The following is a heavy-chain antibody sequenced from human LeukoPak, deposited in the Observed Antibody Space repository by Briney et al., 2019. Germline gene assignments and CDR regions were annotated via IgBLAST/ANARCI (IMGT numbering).Heavy chain of an antibody. Sequence: SETLSLTCTVSGGSISSGDYYWSWIRQPPGKGLEWIGYIYYSGSTYYNPSLKSRVTISVDTSKNQFSLKLSSVTAADTALYSCAREPRAAGDGYYFDYWGQGTLVTVSS. V-gene: IGHV4-30-4*08. J-gene: IGHJ4*02. D-gene: IGHD6-13*01. CDR3: AREPRAAGDGYYFDY. CDR1: GGSISSGDYY. CDR2: IYYSGST.